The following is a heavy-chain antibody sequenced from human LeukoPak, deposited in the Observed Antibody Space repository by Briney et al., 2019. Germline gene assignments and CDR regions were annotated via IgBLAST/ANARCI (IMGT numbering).Heavy chain of an antibody. V-gene: IGHV3-21*01. CDR2: TSSSSSYI. J-gene: IGHJ4*02. CDR1: GFTFSSYS. Sequence: KTGGSLRLSCAASGFTFSSYSMNWVRQAPGKGLEWVSSTSSSSSYIYYADSVKGRFTISRDNAKNSLYLQMNSLRAEDTAVYYCARDGDSRLLDYWGQGTLVTVSS. D-gene: IGHD6-25*01. CDR3: ARDGDSRLLDY.